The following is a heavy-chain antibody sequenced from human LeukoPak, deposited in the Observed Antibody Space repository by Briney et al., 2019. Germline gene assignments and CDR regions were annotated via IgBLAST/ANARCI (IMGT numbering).Heavy chain of an antibody. CDR3: ARLSPTVTTP. J-gene: IGHJ5*02. Sequence: SETLSLTCTVSGGSISSSSYYWGWIRQPPGKGLEWIGSIYYSGSTYYNPSLKSRVTISVDTSKNQFSLKLSSVTAADTAVYYCARLSPTVTTPWGQGTLVTVSS. D-gene: IGHD4-17*01. CDR1: GGSISSSSYY. CDR2: IYYSGST. V-gene: IGHV4-39*01.